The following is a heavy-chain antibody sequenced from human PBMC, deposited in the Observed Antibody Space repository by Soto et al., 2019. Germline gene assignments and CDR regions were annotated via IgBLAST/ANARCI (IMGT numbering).Heavy chain of an antibody. V-gene: IGHV3-23*01. CDR2: ISGSGGST. D-gene: IGHD3-10*01. Sequence: GGSLRLSCAASGFTFSTYAMSWVRQAPGKGLEWVSVISGSGGSTYYADSVKGRFTISRDNSKNTLYLQMNSLRVEDTAVYYCAKVLSGIYYYHGLDVWGQGTTVTSP. J-gene: IGHJ6*02. CDR1: GFTFSTYA. CDR3: AKVLSGIYYYHGLDV.